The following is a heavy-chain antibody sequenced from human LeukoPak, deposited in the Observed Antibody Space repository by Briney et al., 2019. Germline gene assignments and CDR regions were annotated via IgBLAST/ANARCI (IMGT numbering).Heavy chain of an antibody. Sequence: KPSETLSLTCAVYGGSFSYYYWSWIRQPPGKGLEWIGEINHSGITNYNPSLKSRVTISADTSKNQFSLKLTSVTAADTAVYYCANPARDFADSGAITRWGQGTLVTVSS. CDR3: ANPARDFADSGAITR. J-gene: IGHJ4*02. V-gene: IGHV4-34*01. CDR2: INHSGIT. D-gene: IGHD4-17*01. CDR1: GGSFSYYY.